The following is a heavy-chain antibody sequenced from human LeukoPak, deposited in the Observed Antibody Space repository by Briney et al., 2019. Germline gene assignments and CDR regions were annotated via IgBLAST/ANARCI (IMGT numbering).Heavy chain of an antibody. CDR1: GGSISSYY. D-gene: IGHD5-12*01. CDR3: ARVGDSGYAQRYFDY. V-gene: IGHV4-59*01. J-gene: IGHJ4*02. CDR2: IYYSGST. Sequence: SETLSLTSTVSGGSISSYYWSWIRQPPGKGLEWIGYIYYSGSTKYNPSLKSRATISVDTSKNQFSLKLSSVTAADTAVYYCARVGDSGYAQRYFDYWGQGTLVTVSS.